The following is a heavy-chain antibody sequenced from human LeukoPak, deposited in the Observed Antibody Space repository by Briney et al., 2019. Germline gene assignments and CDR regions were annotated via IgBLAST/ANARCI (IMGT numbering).Heavy chain of an antibody. Sequence: SETLSLTCTVSGGSISSYYWSWIRQPPGKGLEWIGYIYYSGSTNYNPSLKSRVTISVDTSKNQFSLKLSSVTAADTAVYYCARGRSSMVRGYYYYYMDVWGRGTTVTISS. J-gene: IGHJ6*03. CDR2: IYYSGST. V-gene: IGHV4-59*01. D-gene: IGHD3-10*01. CDR1: GGSISSYY. CDR3: ARGRSSMVRGYYYYYMDV.